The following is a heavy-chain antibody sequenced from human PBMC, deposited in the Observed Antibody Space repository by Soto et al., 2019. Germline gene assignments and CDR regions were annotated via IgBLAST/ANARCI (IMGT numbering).Heavy chain of an antibody. V-gene: IGHV5-51*01. J-gene: IGHJ5*02. CDR1: GYNFARSW. D-gene: IGHD3-16*01. CDR3: ARLDTLSDAVDVGDWFDP. Sequence: GESLKISCKASGYNFARSWIAWVRQMPGKGLEWMGVIYPGDSETRYSPSFQGHVTISADESITTAYLQWSSLKASDTAIYYCARLDTLSDAVDVGDWFDPWGQGTLVTVSS. CDR2: IYPGDSET.